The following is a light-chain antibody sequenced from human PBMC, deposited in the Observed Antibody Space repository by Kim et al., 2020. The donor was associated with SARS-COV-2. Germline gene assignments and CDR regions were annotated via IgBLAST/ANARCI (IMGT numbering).Light chain of an antibody. CDR1: SLRTYY. J-gene: IGLJ2*01. Sequence: SSELTQDPAVSVALGQTVRITCQGYSLRTYYATWYQQKPGQAPILVIYGKNTRPSGIPDRFSGSTSGNTASLTITGTQAGDEADYYCNSRDSNDNVVFGGGTRLTVL. CDR3: NSRDSNDNVV. CDR2: GKN. V-gene: IGLV3-19*01.